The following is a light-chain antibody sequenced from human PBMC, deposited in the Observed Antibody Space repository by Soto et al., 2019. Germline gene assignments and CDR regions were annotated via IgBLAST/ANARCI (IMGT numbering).Light chain of an antibody. CDR1: GNDVGAYNY. CDR2: GVV. J-gene: IGLJ1*01. V-gene: IGLV2-11*01. Sequence: QSVLTQPRSVSGSPGQSVTISCTGTGNDVGAYNYVSWYQQHPGRPPKLLIYGVVRWPSGVPDRFSGSKSGNTASLTISGLQAEDEADYFCCSYTGSYTYLFGTGTKVTVL. CDR3: CSYTGSYTYL.